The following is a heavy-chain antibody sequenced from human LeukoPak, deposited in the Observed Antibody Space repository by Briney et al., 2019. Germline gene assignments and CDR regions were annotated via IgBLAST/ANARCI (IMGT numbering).Heavy chain of an antibody. CDR1: GGTFSSYA. D-gene: IGHD6-13*01. CDR2: IIPIFGTA. V-gene: IGHV1-69*13. Sequence: ASVKVSCKASGGTFSSYAISWVRQAPGQGLEWMGGIIPIFGTANYAQKFQGRVTITADESTSTAYMELSSLRSEDTAVYYCARVPGIAAAGTFARAGPAPYYFDYWGQGTLVTVSS. J-gene: IGHJ4*02. CDR3: ARVPGIAAAGTFARAGPAPYYFDY.